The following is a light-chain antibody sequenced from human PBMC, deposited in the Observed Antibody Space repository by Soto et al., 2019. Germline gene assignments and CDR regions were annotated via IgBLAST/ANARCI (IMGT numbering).Light chain of an antibody. Sequence: DIQRTQSPSCLSASVGDRVTMTCRASQSISSYLNWYQQKPGKAPKLLIYAASSLQSGVPSRFSGSGSGTDFTLTISSLQPEDFATYFCQQCYGTPLTFGGGTKVDIK. CDR1: QSISSY. J-gene: IGKJ4*01. CDR2: AAS. V-gene: IGKV1-39*01. CDR3: QQCYGTPLT.